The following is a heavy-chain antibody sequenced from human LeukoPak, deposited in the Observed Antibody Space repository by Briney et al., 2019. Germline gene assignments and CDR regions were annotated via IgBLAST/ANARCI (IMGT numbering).Heavy chain of an antibody. CDR3: AVANPYTSGWYYFDY. V-gene: IGHV3-53*01. CDR1: GFTFSSYA. CDR2: IYSGGST. D-gene: IGHD6-19*01. Sequence: PGGFLRLSCAASGFTFSSYAMSWVRQAPGKGLECVSVIYSGGSTYYADSVKVRFTISRDNSGNTLYLQMNSLRAEDTAAYYCAVANPYTSGWYYFDYWGQGTLVTVSS. J-gene: IGHJ4*02.